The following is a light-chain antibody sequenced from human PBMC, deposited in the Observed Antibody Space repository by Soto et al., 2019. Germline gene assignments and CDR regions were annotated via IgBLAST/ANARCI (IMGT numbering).Light chain of an antibody. Sequence: VIWMTQSPSLLSASIGDRVTISCRTSQGISKYLAWHQQKPGKAPEVLIYGASTLQSGVPSRFSGSGSGTDFTLTISGLQSEDFATYYCQQYSSFPLTFGGGTKVEIK. CDR1: QGISKY. J-gene: IGKJ4*01. CDR3: QQYSSFPLT. CDR2: GAS. V-gene: IGKV1D-8*01.